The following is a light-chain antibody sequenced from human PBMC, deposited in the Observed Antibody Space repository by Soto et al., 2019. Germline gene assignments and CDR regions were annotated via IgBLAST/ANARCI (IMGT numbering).Light chain of an antibody. CDR2: GAS. CDR1: ETVATN. Sequence: VMTQSPATLSVSPGERATLSCWAIETVATNLAWYQQKPGQAPRLLISGASTRSAGISDTFRGSGSGTEFTLTISSLLSEDSAIYYCQQYFEWPPMTFGQRTKVEI. CDR3: QQYFEWPPMT. V-gene: IGKV3-15*01. J-gene: IGKJ1*01.